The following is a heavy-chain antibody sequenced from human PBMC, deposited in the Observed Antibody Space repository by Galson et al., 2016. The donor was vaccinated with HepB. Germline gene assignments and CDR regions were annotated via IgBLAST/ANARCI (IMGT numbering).Heavy chain of an antibody. J-gene: IGHJ5*02. Sequence: SVKVSCKASGYAFDTYGISWVRQAPGQGLEWMGWISVYNNKTTSTQRLQDRLTMTTDISTTTAYLELRSLRSDDTAVYYCARGSAYFSNWFDPWGQGTLVTVSS. CDR1: GYAFDTYG. D-gene: IGHD2-21*01. V-gene: IGHV1-18*01. CDR2: ISVYNNKT. CDR3: ARGSAYFSNWFDP.